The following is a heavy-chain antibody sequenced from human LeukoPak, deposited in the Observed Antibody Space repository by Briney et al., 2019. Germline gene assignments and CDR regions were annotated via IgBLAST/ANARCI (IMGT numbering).Heavy chain of an antibody. CDR1: GGSFSGYY. V-gene: IGHV4-34*11. D-gene: IGHD3-22*01. CDR2: IHYSGGT. CDR3: ARVTDSRGYYYSDDAFDI. Sequence: SETLSLTCAVYGGSFSGYYWSWIRQPPGKGLEWIGYIHYSGGTNHNPSLKSRVTISVDTSKNQFSLKLSSVTAADTAVYYCARVTDSRGYYYSDDAFDIWGQGTMVTVSS. J-gene: IGHJ3*02.